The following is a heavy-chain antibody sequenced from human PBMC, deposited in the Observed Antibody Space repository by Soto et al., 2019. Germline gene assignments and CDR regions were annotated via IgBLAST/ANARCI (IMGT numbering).Heavy chain of an antibody. J-gene: IGHJ1*01. D-gene: IGHD3-22*01. CDR2: ISGSGGST. CDR1: GFTFSSYA. Sequence: VQLVESGGGLVQPGGSLRLSCAASGFTFSSYAMSWVRQAPGKGLEWVSAISGSGGSTYYADSVKGRFTISRDNSKNTLYLQMNSLRAEDTAVYYCAKSVTMIVVVIDSFQHWGQGTLVTVSS. V-gene: IGHV3-23*04. CDR3: AKSVTMIVVVIDSFQH.